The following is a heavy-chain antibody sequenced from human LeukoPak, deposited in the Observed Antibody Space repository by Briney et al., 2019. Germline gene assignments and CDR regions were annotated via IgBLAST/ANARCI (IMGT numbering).Heavy chain of an antibody. CDR2: ISYDGSYK. CDR1: GFTFSGYG. V-gene: IGHV3-30*18. CDR3: AKWDFDY. Sequence: PGRSLRLSCAASGFTFSGYGMHWLRQAPGRGLEWVAVISYDGSYKYYADSVHGRFTISRDNSKNTLYLQMNSLRPDDTAVYYCAKWDFDYWGQGTLVTVSS. J-gene: IGHJ4*02.